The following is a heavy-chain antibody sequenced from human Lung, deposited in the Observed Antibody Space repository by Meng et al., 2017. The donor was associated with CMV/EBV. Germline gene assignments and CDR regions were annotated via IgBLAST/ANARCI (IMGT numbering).Heavy chain of an antibody. D-gene: IGHD1-14*01. V-gene: IGHV4-34*01. CDR3: ARTLPPARGHRLDY. CDR1: GESSSGYS. J-gene: IGHJ4*02. Sequence: SETLSLXCAVHGESSSGYSWSWIRQPPGKGLEWIGEISHSGITNYNPSLKSRVTISLDTSKNQFSLKLNSVAAADTAVFYCARTLPPARGHRLDYWGQGTLVTVSS. CDR2: ISHSGIT.